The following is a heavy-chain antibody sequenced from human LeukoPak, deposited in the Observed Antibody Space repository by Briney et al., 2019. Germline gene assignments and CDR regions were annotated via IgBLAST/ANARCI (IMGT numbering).Heavy chain of an antibody. CDR3: ARGSSSGWPDYFDY. D-gene: IGHD6-19*01. Sequence: GGSLRLSCAASGFTLSIYWMHWVRQAPGKGLVWVSRINADGRTTPYADSVKGRFTISRDNAKNTLYLQMNSLRAEDTAVYYCARGSSSGWPDYFDYWGQGTLVTVSS. V-gene: IGHV3-74*01. CDR1: GFTLSIYW. J-gene: IGHJ4*02. CDR2: INADGRTT.